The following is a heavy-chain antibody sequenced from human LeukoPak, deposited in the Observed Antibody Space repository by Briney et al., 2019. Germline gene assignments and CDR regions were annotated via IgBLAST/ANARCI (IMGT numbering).Heavy chain of an antibody. V-gene: IGHV3-33*06. CDR1: GFTFSNYG. CDR3: AKDRWGYSGYGGGNYFDY. CDR2: IWYDGTYE. D-gene: IGHD5-12*01. J-gene: IGHJ4*02. Sequence: GGSLRLSCAASGFTFSNYGLHWLRQAPGEGLEWVALIWYDGTYEYYAESVMGRFTISRDTSKNTLYLQMDNLRAEDTAVYYCAKDRWGYSGYGGGNYFDYWGQGTPVTVSS.